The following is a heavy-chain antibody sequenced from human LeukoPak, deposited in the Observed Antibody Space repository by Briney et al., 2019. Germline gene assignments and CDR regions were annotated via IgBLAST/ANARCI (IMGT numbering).Heavy chain of an antibody. D-gene: IGHD3-10*02. CDR1: GFTFSSYG. CDR2: IRSDGNNK. Sequence: GGSLRLSCAASGFTFSSYGIHWVRQAPGKGLEWVAFIRSDGNNKYYVDSVKGRFTISRDNAKNSLYLQMNSLRAEDTAVYYCARDNFNYYGRGFDYWGQGTLVTVSS. J-gene: IGHJ4*02. V-gene: IGHV3-30*02. CDR3: ARDNFNYYGRGFDY.